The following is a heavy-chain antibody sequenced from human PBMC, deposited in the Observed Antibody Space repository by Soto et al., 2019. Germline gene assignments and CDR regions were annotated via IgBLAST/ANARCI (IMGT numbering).Heavy chain of an antibody. V-gene: IGHV4-59*01. Sequence: SETLSVTCTGSGGSTSSCYWRWSRQPPGKGLEWIGYIYYSGSTNYNPSLKSRVTISVDTSKNQFSLKLSSVNAADTAVYYCAREGASGYSHGYYSYYGMNVWGQGTTVT. D-gene: IGHD5-18*01. CDR1: GGSTSSCY. J-gene: IGHJ6*02. CDR2: IYYSGST. CDR3: AREGASGYSHGYYSYYGMNV.